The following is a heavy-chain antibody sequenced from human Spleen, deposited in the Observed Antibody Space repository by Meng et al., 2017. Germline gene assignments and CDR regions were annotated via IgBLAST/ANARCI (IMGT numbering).Heavy chain of an antibody. CDR1: GGSLSSSNW. Sequence: QVQLEESGPGLGKPSGTLSLTCAVSGGSLSSSNWWSWVRQPPGKGLEWIGEIYRDGSTNYNPSLKSRVTISVDKSKDQFSLKLTSVTAADTAVYYCARSAYAINNWFDPWGQGTLVTVSS. CDR3: ARSAYAINNWFDP. CDR2: IYRDGST. V-gene: IGHV4-4*02. J-gene: IGHJ5*02. D-gene: IGHD3-9*01.